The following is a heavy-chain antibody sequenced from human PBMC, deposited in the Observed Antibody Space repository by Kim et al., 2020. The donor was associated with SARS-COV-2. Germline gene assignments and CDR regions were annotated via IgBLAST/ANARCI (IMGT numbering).Heavy chain of an antibody. CDR3: AGEDFESSWVNSYYYYGLHV. CDR1: GGSISSSSYY. J-gene: IGHJ6*02. Sequence: SETLSLTCTVSGGSISSSSYYWVWIRQPPGKGLEWIGSSYYSGSTYYNPSLKSRVTISEDTSKNQFSLMLSPVTAADTAVYYCAGEDFESSWVNSYYYYGLHVWAQRTTLTVP. V-gene: IGHV4-39*07. CDR2: SYYSGST. D-gene: IGHD6-13*01.